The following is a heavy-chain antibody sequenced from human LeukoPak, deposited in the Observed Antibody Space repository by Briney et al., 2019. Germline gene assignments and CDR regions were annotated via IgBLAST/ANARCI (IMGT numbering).Heavy chain of an antibody. CDR2: ISGSGGST. D-gene: IGHD3-10*01. Sequence: HPGGSLRLSCAASGFTFSSYAMSWVRQAPGKGLEWVSAISGSGGSTYYADSVKGRFAISRDNSKNTLYLQMDSLRAEDTAVYYCAKQGRASGNYYLFDYWGQGTLVTVSS. CDR3: AKQGRASGNYYLFDY. J-gene: IGHJ4*02. CDR1: GFTFSSYA. V-gene: IGHV3-23*01.